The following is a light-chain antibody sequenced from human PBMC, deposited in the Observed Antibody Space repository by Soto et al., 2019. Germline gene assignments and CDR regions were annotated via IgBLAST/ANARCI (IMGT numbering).Light chain of an antibody. V-gene: IGLV1-40*01. Sequence: QLVLTQPPSVSGAPGQTVTMSCTGNSSNIGAGHVVHWYQQLPGTAPKLLIFANTNRPSGVPDRFSVSKSDTSASLAITGLQPEDAAEYYCQSYDTSLSVVVFGGGTKVTVL. CDR2: ANT. CDR3: QSYDTSLSVVV. CDR1: SSNIGAGHV. J-gene: IGLJ2*01.